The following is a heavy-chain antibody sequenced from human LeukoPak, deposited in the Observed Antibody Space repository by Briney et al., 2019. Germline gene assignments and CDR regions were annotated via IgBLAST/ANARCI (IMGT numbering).Heavy chain of an antibody. CDR1: GFTFSSYA. D-gene: IGHD1-1*01. Sequence: GGSLRLSCAASGFTFSSYAMHWVRQAPGKGLEWVAVISYDGSNKYYADSVKGRFTISRDNSKNTLYLQMNSLRAEDTAVYYCAKGTSRPVPYYFDYWGQGTLVTVSS. CDR2: ISYDGSNK. V-gene: IGHV3-30-3*01. J-gene: IGHJ4*02. CDR3: AKGTSRPVPYYFDY.